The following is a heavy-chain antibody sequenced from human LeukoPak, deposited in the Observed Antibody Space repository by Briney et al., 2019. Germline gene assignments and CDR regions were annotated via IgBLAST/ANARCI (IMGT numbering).Heavy chain of an antibody. D-gene: IGHD5-18*01. CDR3: ARHGQTAMVPIDY. CDR1: GGSISSASYY. Sequence: SQTLSLTCTVSGGSISSASYYWSWIRQPAGKGLEWIGRIYTRGGTTYNPSLKSRVTISIDTSKNQFSLKLSSVTAADTAVYYCARHGQTAMVPIDYWGQGTLVTVSS. J-gene: IGHJ4*02. CDR2: IYTRGGT. V-gene: IGHV4-61*02.